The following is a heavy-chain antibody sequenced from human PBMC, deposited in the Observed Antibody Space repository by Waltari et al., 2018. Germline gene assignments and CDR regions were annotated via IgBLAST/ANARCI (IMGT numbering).Heavy chain of an antibody. Sequence: QVLLQQGGAGLLKPSETLSLPCAVYGWSFSDYYWTWVRQPPGKVLEWIGEINQSGSTNYNPSLKSRVTMSVDTSKNQFSLNLSSVTAADTAVYDCARGRNYTGHLPDYWGQGNMVTVSS. CDR3: ARGRNYTGHLPDY. V-gene: IGHV4-34*01. J-gene: IGHJ4*02. CDR1: GWSFSDYY. CDR2: INQSGST. D-gene: IGHD1-7*01.